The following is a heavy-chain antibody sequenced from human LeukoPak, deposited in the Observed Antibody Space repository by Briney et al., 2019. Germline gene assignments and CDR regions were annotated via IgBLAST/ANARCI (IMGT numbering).Heavy chain of an antibody. V-gene: IGHV4-59*01. CDR1: GAPMTSYY. CDR3: ARIPGDRPDD. Sequence: KPSETLSLTCTVSGAPMTSYYWTWIRQPPGKGLEWIGYMYFGERTNYNPSLKSRATISIDTSKKQFSLNLKSVTAADTAVYYCARIPGDRPDDWGQGTLVTVS. CDR2: MYFGERT. D-gene: IGHD7-27*01. J-gene: IGHJ4*02.